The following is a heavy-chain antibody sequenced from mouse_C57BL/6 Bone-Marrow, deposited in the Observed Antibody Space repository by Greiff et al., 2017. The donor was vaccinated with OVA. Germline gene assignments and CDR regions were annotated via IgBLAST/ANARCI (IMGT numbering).Heavy chain of an antibody. Sequence: VQLQQSGAELVRPGTSVKVSCKASGYAFTNYLLEWVKQRPGQGLEWIGVINPGSGGTNYNEKFKGKATLTADKASSTAYMQLSSLTSEDSAVYFCARLVATRYFDVWGTGTTVTVSS. CDR3: ARLVATRYFDV. J-gene: IGHJ1*03. CDR2: INPGSGGT. D-gene: IGHD1-1*01. CDR1: GYAFTNYL. V-gene: IGHV1-54*01.